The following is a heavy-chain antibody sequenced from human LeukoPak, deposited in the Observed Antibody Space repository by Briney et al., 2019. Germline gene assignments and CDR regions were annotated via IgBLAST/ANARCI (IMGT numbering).Heavy chain of an antibody. CDR3: ARQYSSSSRQDY. CDR2: IYTSGST. Sequence: SETLSLTCIVSGGSISSSGYYWSWIRQPAGKGLEWIGRIYTSGSTNYNPSLKSRVTISVDTSKNQFTLKLSSVTAADTAVYYCARQYSSSSRQDYWGQGTLVTVSS. V-gene: IGHV4-61*02. J-gene: IGHJ4*02. CDR1: GGSISSSGYY. D-gene: IGHD6-6*01.